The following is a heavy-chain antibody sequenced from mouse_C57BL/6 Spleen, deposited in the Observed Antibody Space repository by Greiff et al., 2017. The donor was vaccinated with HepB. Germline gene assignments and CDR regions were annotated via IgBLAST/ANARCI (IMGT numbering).Heavy chain of an antibody. J-gene: IGHJ2*01. D-gene: IGHD2-4*01. CDR2: IYPGSGST. V-gene: IGHV1-55*01. Sequence: QVQLQQSGAELVKPGASVKMSCKASGYTFTSYWITWVKQRPGQGLEWIGDIYPGSGSTNYNEKFKSKATLTVDTSSSTAYMQLSSLTSEDSAVYYCARSRTYYDYDYWGQGTTLTVSS. CDR3: ARSRTYYDYDY. CDR1: GYTFTSYW.